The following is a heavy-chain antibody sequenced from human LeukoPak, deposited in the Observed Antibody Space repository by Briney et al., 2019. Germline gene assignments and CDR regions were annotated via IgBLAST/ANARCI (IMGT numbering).Heavy chain of an antibody. Sequence: GGSLRLSCAASGFTFSSYAMHWVRQAPGKGLEWVAVISYDGSNKYYADSVKGRFTISRDNSKNTLYLQMNSLRAEDTAVYYCARATMDYYDSSGYTPLDYWGQGTLVTVSS. CDR2: ISYDGSNK. D-gene: IGHD3-22*01. J-gene: IGHJ4*02. CDR3: ARATMDYYDSSGYTPLDY. CDR1: GFTFSSYA. V-gene: IGHV3-30-3*01.